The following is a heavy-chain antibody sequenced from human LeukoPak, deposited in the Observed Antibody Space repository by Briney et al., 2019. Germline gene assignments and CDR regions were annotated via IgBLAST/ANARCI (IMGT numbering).Heavy chain of an antibody. Sequence: GGSLRLSCATSGFTLSSFWMHWVRQPPGKGLVWVSRINSDATNTNYADSVKGRFTISRDNTKNTVYLQMNSLGAEDTAVYYCARGGWGSSAHFDTWGQGALVTVSS. D-gene: IGHD3-10*01. CDR3: ARGGWGSSAHFDT. V-gene: IGHV3-74*01. J-gene: IGHJ4*02. CDR1: GFTLSSFW. CDR2: INSDATNT.